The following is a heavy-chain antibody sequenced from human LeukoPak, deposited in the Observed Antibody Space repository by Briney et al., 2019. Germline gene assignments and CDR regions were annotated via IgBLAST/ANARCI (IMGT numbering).Heavy chain of an antibody. J-gene: IGHJ5*02. CDR2: ISYDGSNK. CDR3: AGSMVRDKEA. V-gene: IGHV3-33*05. CDR1: GFTFSSYG. D-gene: IGHD3-10*01. Sequence: PGGSLRLSCAASGFTFSSYGMHWVRQAPGKGLEWVAVISYDGSNKYYADSVKGRFTISRDNSKNTLYLQMNSLRAEDTAVYYCAGSMVRDKEAWGQGTLVTVSS.